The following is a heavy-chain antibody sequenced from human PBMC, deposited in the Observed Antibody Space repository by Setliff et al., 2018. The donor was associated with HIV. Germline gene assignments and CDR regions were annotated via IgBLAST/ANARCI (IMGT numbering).Heavy chain of an antibody. CDR2: INHSGST. J-gene: IGHJ5*02. V-gene: IGHV4-34*01. D-gene: IGHD3-10*01. CDR1: GGSFSGYY. Sequence: SETLSLTCAVYGGSFSGYYWSWIRQPPGKGLEWIGEINHSGSTNYNPSLKSRVTISVDTSENQFSLKLSSVTAADTAVYYCARGQDLLLWFGELPRDNWFDPWGQGTLVTVSS. CDR3: ARGQDLLLWFGELPRDNWFDP.